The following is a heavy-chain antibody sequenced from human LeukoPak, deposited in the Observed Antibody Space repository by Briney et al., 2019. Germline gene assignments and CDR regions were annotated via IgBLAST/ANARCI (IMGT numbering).Heavy chain of an antibody. J-gene: IGHJ4*02. CDR3: GKGNSGSGSYYTES. V-gene: IGHV3-23*01. Sequence: GGSPSLSCAASGFIFNNYAMNWVRQAPGKGLEWVSTITGSGGNAYYADSVKGRFTISRDNSKDTLYLQMNSLRAEDTAVYYCGKGNSGSGSYYTESWGQGTLVTVSS. D-gene: IGHD3-10*01. CDR1: GFIFNNYA. CDR2: ITGSGGNA.